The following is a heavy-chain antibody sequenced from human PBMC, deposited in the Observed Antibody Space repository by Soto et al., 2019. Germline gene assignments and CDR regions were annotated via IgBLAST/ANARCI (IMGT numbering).Heavy chain of an antibody. D-gene: IGHD3-22*01. V-gene: IGHV4-30-4*01. CDR2: IYYSGST. J-gene: IGHJ4*02. CDR3: ARDTVFGSSCYDSSGYSF. Sequence: QVQLQESGPGLVKPSQTLSLTCTVSGGSISSGDYYWSWIRQPPGKGLEWIGYIYYSGSTYYNPSLKSRVTISAHTSNNQFSLKLSSVTAADTAVYYCARDTVFGSSCYDSSGYSFWVQGTLVTVSS. CDR1: GGSISSGDYY.